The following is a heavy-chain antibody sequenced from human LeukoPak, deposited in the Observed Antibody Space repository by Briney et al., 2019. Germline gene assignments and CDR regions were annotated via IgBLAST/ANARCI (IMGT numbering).Heavy chain of an antibody. CDR1: GYSFAIYW. CDR3: TRHQMLSWFDP. J-gene: IGHJ5*02. Sequence: GESLKISCKASGYSFAIYWIGWVRQMPGKGLEWMGIIYPDDSDTRYSPSFRGQVTMSVDTSINTAYLQWSSLKASDTAMYFCTRHQMLSWFDPWGQGTLVTVSS. CDR2: IYPDDSDT. D-gene: IGHD3-16*02. V-gene: IGHV5-51*01.